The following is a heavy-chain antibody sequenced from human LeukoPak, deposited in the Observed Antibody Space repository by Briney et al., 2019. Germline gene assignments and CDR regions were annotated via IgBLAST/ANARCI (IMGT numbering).Heavy chain of an antibody. Sequence: GESLKISCKGSGYSFTSYWIGWVRQMPGKGLEWMGIIYPGDYDTRYSPSFQGQVTISADKSISTAYLQWSSLKASDTAMYYCARQVPYGDYRVENYYYYGMDVWGQGTTVTVSS. D-gene: IGHD4-17*01. J-gene: IGHJ6*02. CDR2: IYPGDYDT. V-gene: IGHV5-51*01. CDR1: GYSFTSYW. CDR3: ARQVPYGDYRVENYYYYGMDV.